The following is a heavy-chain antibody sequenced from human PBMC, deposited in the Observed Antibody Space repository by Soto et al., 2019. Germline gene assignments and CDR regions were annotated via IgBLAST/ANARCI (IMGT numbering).Heavy chain of an antibody. CDR1: GFSLSTSGVG. V-gene: IGHV2-5*01. J-gene: IGHJ4*02. D-gene: IGHD5-18*01. Sequence: ESGPTLVNPTQTLTLTCTFSGFSLSTSGVGVGWIRQPPGKALGWLALIYWNDDKRYSPSLKSRLTITKDTSKNQVVLTMTNMDPVDTATYYCAHRPVPAYGYSDGFSPAGFDVDTFDYWGQGTLVTVSS. CDR2: IYWNDDK. CDR3: AHRPVPAYGYSDGFSPAGFDVDTFDY.